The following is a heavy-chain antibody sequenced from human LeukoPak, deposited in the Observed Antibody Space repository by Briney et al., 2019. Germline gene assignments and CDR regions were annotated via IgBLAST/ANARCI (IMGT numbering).Heavy chain of an antibody. J-gene: IGHJ4*02. CDR1: GFTFSGYW. CDR2: INEGGNVI. D-gene: IGHD2-21*01. Sequence: GGSLRLSCAASGFTFSGYWMHWVRQAPGKGLEWVSRINEGGNVISYADSVKGRFTISRDNSKNTLYLQMNSLRAEDTAVYYCAKARFDYYFDYWGQGTLVTVSS. V-gene: IGHV3-74*01. CDR3: AKARFDYYFDY.